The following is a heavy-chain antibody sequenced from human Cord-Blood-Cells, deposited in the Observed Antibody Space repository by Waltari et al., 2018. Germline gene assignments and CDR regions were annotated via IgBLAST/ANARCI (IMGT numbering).Heavy chain of an antibody. D-gene: IGHD2-15*01. CDR3: ARVGFFGGYFDY. CDR2: IYHSGST. CDR1: GGSISSGGSS. V-gene: IGHV4-30-2*01. Sequence: QLQLQESGSGLVKPSQTLSLTCAVSGGSISSGGSSWSWVRQPPGKGLEWVGYIYHSGSTYYNPSLKSRVTISVDRSKNQFSLKLSSVTAADTAVYYCARVGFFGGYFDYWGQGTLVTVSS. J-gene: IGHJ4*02.